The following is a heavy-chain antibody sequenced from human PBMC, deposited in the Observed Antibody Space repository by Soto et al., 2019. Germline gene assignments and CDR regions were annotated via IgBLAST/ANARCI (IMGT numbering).Heavy chain of an antibody. Sequence: QVQLVESGGGVVQPGRSLRLACVASGFTFSSYAMHWARQAPGKGLEWVAAVAFDGNNKYYAESVKGRFIISRDNSRNTLYLQMNSLRGEDTAVYHWARDQQIAYYYGSGPRDHNGMDVWGQGTAVSVSS. CDR2: VAFDGNNK. CDR3: ARDQQIAYYYGSGPRDHNGMDV. D-gene: IGHD3-10*01. V-gene: IGHV3-30-3*01. CDR1: GFTFSSYA. J-gene: IGHJ6*02.